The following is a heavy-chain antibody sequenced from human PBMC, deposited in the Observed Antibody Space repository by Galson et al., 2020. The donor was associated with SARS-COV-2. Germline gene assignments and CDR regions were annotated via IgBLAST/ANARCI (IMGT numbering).Heavy chain of an antibody. Sequence: RGSLKISRAASGFPFEMYTMTRVRQSPGTRLECVSLISSGISYIYYTDTLRGRFTISRDNAKNSVSLQMNSLRAEDTALYFCARQYDGRSQDGFDVWGQGKMVTVSS. CDR1: GFPFEMYT. V-gene: IGHV3-21*01. D-gene: IGHD1-26*01. CDR2: ISSGISYI. J-gene: IGHJ3*01. CDR3: ARQYDGRSQDGFDV.